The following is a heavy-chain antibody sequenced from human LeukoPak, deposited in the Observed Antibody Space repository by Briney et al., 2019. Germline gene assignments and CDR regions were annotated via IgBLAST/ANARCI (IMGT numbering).Heavy chain of an antibody. CDR1: GYTFSSYW. D-gene: IGHD2-15*01. J-gene: IGHJ6*02. V-gene: IGHV3-7*01. Sequence: QSGGSLRLSCAASGYTFSSYWMSWVRQAPGKGLEWVANIKQDGSEKYYVDSVKGRFTISRDNAKNSLYLQMNSLRAEDTAVYYCARYIVVVVAANPLYYYGMDVWGQGTTVTVSS. CDR2: IKQDGSEK. CDR3: ARYIVVVVAANPLYYYGMDV.